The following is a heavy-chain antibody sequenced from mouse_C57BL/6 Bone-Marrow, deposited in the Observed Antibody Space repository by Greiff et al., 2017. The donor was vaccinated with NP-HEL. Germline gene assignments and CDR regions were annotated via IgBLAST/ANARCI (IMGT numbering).Heavy chain of an antibody. CDR1: GFTFSSYA. CDR2: ISDGGSYT. V-gene: IGHV5-4*01. CDR3: AREGIYYGNYGWYFDV. J-gene: IGHJ1*03. D-gene: IGHD2-1*01. Sequence: EVQVVESGGGLVKPGGSLKLSCAASGFTFSSYAMSWVRQTPEKRLEWVATISDGGSYTYYPDNVKGRFTISRDNAKNNLYLQMSHLKSEDTAMYYCAREGIYYGNYGWYFDVWGTGTTVTVSS.